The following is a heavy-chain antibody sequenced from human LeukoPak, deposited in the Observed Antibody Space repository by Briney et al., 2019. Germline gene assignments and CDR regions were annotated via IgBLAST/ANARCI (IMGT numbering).Heavy chain of an antibody. J-gene: IGHJ4*02. Sequence: GGSLRLSCAASGFTFSSYAMSWVRQAPGKGLEWVSAISGSGGSTYYADSVKGRFTISKGNSKNTLYLQMNSLRAEDTAVYYCAKPGPYCTNGVCYRTTPYYFDYWGQGTLVTVSS. CDR1: GFTFSSYA. V-gene: IGHV3-23*01. D-gene: IGHD2-8*01. CDR2: ISGSGGST. CDR3: AKPGPYCTNGVCYRTTPYYFDY.